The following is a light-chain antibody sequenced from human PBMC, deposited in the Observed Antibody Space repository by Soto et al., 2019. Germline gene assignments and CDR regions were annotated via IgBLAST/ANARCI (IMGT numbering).Light chain of an antibody. Sequence: DVVMTQSPLSLPVTLGQPASISCRSSQSLVHSDGDTYLSWFQRRPGQSPRRLIYKVSYRDSGVPDRFSGSGSGTDFTLKINMVEAEDVGTYYCMQSTHWPPGTFGQGTKLEIK. CDR1: QSLVHSDGDTY. V-gene: IGKV2-30*02. J-gene: IGKJ2*01. CDR2: KVS. CDR3: MQSTHWPPGT.